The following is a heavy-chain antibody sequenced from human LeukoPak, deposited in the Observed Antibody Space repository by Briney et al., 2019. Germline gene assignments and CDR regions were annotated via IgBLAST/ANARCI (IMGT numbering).Heavy chain of an antibody. CDR3: ARDIGVRDGYNSKTPDY. J-gene: IGHJ4*02. V-gene: IGHV1-46*01. CDR1: GYTFTGYY. CDR2: INPSGGGT. Sequence: ASVKVSCKASGYTFTGYYMHWVRQAPGQGLEWMGLINPSGGGTSYAQRFQGRVTMTRDTSTSTVYMELSSLRSEDTAVYYCARDIGVRDGYNSKTPDYWGQGTLVTVSS. D-gene: IGHD5-24*01.